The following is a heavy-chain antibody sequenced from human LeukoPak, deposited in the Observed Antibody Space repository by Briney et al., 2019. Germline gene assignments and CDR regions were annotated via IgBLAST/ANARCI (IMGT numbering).Heavy chain of an antibody. Sequence: PSETLSLTCTVSGASISNYYWSWIRQPPGKGLEWIGEIYYSGTTNYNPSLKSRVTISVDTSKYQFSLKLSSVTAADTAVYYCARRGPNSGSYSHFDLWGRGTLVTVSS. CDR3: ARRGPNSGSYSHFDL. J-gene: IGHJ2*01. CDR1: GASISNYY. V-gene: IGHV4-59*01. D-gene: IGHD1-26*01. CDR2: IYYSGTT.